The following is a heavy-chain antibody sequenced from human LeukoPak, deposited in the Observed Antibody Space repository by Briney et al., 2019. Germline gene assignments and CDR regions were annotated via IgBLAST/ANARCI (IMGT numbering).Heavy chain of an antibody. CDR1: GYTFTSYG. D-gene: IGHD3-22*01. J-gene: IGHJ3*01. CDR2: ISAYNGNT. Sequence: ASVKVSCKASGYTFTSYGISWVRQAPGQGLEWMGWISAYNGNTNYAQKLQGRVTMTTDTSTSTAYMELRSLRSDDTAVYYCARDRGLGYYDSSGSYWGQGTMVTVSS. CDR3: ARDRGLGYYDSSGSY. V-gene: IGHV1-18*01.